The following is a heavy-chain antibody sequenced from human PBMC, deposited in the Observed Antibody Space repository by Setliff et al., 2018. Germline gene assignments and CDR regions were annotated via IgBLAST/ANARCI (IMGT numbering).Heavy chain of an antibody. V-gene: IGHV4-59*12. CDR3: ARESRYYYDNLGTLDY. CDR2: IYYSGST. D-gene: IGHD3-22*01. Sequence: PSETLSLTCTVSNGSISTYYWSWVRQPPGKGLEWIGYIYYSGSTNYNPSLKSRVTMSVDTSKNQFSLKLSSVTAADTAVYYCARESRYYYDNLGTLDYWGQGTLVTVSS. CDR1: NGSISTYY. J-gene: IGHJ4*02.